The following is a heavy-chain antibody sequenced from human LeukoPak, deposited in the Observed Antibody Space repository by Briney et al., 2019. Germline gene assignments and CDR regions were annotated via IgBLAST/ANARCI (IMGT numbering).Heavy chain of an antibody. CDR2: ISTSSSYI. D-gene: IGHD1-26*01. Sequence: GGSLRLSCAASGFTFSSYAMNWVRQAPGKGLEWVSSISTSSSYIYYADSVKGRFTISRDNAKNSLYLQMNSLRAEDTAVYYCARGSEWELLSCDFWGQGTVVTVSS. V-gene: IGHV3-21*01. CDR3: ARGSEWELLSCDF. CDR1: GFTFSSYA. J-gene: IGHJ4*02.